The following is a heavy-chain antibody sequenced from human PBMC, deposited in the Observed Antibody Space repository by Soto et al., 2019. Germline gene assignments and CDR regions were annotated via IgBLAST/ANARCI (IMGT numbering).Heavy chain of an antibody. CDR3: AREGGLVLDY. V-gene: IGHV4-34*01. D-gene: IGHD6-6*01. J-gene: IGHJ4*02. CDR1: GGSFSGYY. Sequence: QVQLQQWGAGLLKPSETLSLTCAVDGGSFSGYYWSWIRQPPGEGLEWIGEINHSGSTNYNPSLKTRVTISVDTSKNQFSLKLSSVTAADTAVYYCAREGGLVLDYWGQGTLVTVSS. CDR2: INHSGST.